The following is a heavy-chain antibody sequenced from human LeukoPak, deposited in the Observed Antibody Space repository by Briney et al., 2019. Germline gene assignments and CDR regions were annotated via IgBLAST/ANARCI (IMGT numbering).Heavy chain of an antibody. J-gene: IGHJ6*04. D-gene: IGHD2-15*01. CDR1: GFTFSSYE. Sequence: PGGSLRLSCAASGFTFSSYEMNWVRRAPGKGLEWVSYISSSGSTIYYADSVKGRFTISRDNAKNSLYLQMNSLRAEDTAVYYCARDRRYCSGGSCYNYYYGMDVWGKGTTVTVSS. CDR3: ARDRRYCSGGSCYNYYYGMDV. V-gene: IGHV3-48*03. CDR2: ISSSGSTI.